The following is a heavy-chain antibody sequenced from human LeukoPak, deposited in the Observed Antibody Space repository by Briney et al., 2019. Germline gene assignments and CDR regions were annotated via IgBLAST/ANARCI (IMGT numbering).Heavy chain of an antibody. J-gene: IGHJ6*02. CDR3: ARDGDYYDSSGDDYYYGMDV. D-gene: IGHD3-22*01. V-gene: IGHV1-69*04. CDR1: GGTFSSYT. Sequence: ASVKVSCKASGGTFSSYTISWVRQAPGQGLEWMGRIIPIPGIANYAQKFQGRVTITADKSTSTAYMELSSLRSEDTAVYYCARDGDYYDSSGDDYYYGMDVWGQGTTVTVSS. CDR2: IIPIPGIA.